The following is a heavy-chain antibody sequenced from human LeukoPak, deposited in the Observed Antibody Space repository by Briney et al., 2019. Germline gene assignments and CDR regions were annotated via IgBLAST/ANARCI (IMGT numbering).Heavy chain of an antibody. D-gene: IGHD3-10*01. J-gene: IGHJ4*02. Sequence: GGSLRLSCAASGFTLSSYGTHWVRQAPGKGLEWVAVISYDGSNKYYADSVKGRFTISRDNSKNTLYLQMNSLRAEDTAVYYSARVDAYYYGSGPFDYWGQGTLVTVSS. CDR2: ISYDGSNK. CDR3: ARVDAYYYGSGPFDY. V-gene: IGHV3-30*03. CDR1: GFTLSSYG.